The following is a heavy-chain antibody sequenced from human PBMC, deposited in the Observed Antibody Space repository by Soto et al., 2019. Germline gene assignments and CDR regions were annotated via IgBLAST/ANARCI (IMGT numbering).Heavy chain of an antibody. Sequence: ASVKVSCKASGYTFTSYAMHWVRQAPGQRLEWMGWINAGNGNTKYSQKFQGRVTITRDTSASTAYMELSSLRSEDTAVYYCARSDSWSGYAAYYYYMDVWGKGTTVTVSS. CDR2: INAGNGNT. CDR3: ARSDSWSGYAAYYYYMDV. CDR1: GYTFTSYA. D-gene: IGHD3-3*01. V-gene: IGHV1-3*01. J-gene: IGHJ6*03.